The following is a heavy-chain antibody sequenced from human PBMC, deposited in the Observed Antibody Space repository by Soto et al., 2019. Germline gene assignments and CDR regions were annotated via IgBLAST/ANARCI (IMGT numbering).Heavy chain of an antibody. Sequence: QVQLVQSGAEVKRPGSSVKVSCKASGDTFSFYSINWVRQAPGLGLEWMGRVNPILSMSNYAQRFQGRVTIAADKSPSTAYMELSGLRSEDTAMYYCATSYGSGYRAFDYWGQGALVTVSS. V-gene: IGHV1-69*04. CDR3: ATSYGSGYRAFDY. D-gene: IGHD3-10*01. J-gene: IGHJ4*02. CDR2: VNPILSMS. CDR1: GDTFSFYS.